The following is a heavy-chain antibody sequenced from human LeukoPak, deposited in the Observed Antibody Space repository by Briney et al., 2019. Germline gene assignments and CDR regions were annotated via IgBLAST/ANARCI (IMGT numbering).Heavy chain of an antibody. Sequence: GRSLRLSRAVSVFTFSIYSMNCVRDAPGKGLEGVSSNSSSSSYIYYTDSVKGRFPIHRDHPKNSLHLQRNLLRAEHTAVYYCARVPVPAANGVDIWGQGTMVTVSS. J-gene: IGHJ3*02. CDR2: NSSSSSYI. CDR3: ARVPVPAANGVDI. D-gene: IGHD2-2*01. V-gene: IGHV3-21*01. CDR1: VFTFSIYS.